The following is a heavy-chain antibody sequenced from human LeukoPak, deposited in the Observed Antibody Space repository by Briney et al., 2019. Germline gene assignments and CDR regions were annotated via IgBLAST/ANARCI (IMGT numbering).Heavy chain of an antibody. D-gene: IGHD3-22*01. CDR3: ARSPYYYDSSGYPY. Sequence: PGGSLRLSCAASGFTFDDYGMSWVRQAPGKGLEWVSGINWNGGSTGYADSVKGRFTISRDNAKNSLYLQMNSLRAEDTALYYCARSPYYYDSSGYPYWGQGTLVTVSS. V-gene: IGHV3-20*04. CDR1: GFTFDDYG. CDR2: INWNGGST. J-gene: IGHJ4*02.